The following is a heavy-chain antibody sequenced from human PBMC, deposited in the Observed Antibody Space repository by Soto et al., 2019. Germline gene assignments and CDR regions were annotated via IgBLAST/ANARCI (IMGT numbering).Heavy chain of an antibody. CDR1: GATFSSYA. J-gene: IGHJ5*02. CDR3: ARFYPITIFGVVRGWLDP. Sequence: KVSCKASGATFSSYAISWVRQAPGQGLEWMGGIIPIFGTANYAQKFQGRVTITADESTSTAYMELSSLRSEDTAVYYCARFYPITIFGVVRGWLDPCGQGTLVPVPQ. CDR2: IIPIFGTA. V-gene: IGHV1-69*01. D-gene: IGHD3-3*01.